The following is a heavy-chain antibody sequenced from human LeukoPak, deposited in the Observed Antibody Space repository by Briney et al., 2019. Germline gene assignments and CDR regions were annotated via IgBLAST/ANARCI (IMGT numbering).Heavy chain of an antibody. Sequence: PSETLSLTCTVSGGSIRSYYWSWIRQPPGKGLEWIAYIYYSGSTNYNPSLKSRVTISVDTSKNQFSLKLSSVTAADTAVYYCAREHYYDSTAYLDWGQGTLVSVSS. D-gene: IGHD3-22*01. CDR1: GGSIRSYY. CDR3: AREHYYDSTAYLD. V-gene: IGHV4-59*01. CDR2: IYYSGST. J-gene: IGHJ4*02.